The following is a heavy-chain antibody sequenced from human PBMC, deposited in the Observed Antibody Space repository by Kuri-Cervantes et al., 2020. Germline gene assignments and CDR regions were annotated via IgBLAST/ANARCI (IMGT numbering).Heavy chain of an antibody. V-gene: IGHV3-30-3*01. Sequence: GESLKISCAASGFNLRSYAMHWVRQAPGKGVEWVAALSYDGSNKYYAESVKGRFTISRDNSKNTLYLQMNSLRAEDTAVYYCARAKGYYVGIGYFDYLGQGTLVTVSS. CDR3: ARAKGYYVGIGYFDY. CDR2: LSYDGSNK. J-gene: IGHJ4*02. D-gene: IGHD1-26*01. CDR1: GFNLRSYA.